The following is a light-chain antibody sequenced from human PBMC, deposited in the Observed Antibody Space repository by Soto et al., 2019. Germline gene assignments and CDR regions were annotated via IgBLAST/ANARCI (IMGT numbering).Light chain of an antibody. V-gene: IGKV1-5*03. CDR2: KAS. CDR3: QQYATYWT. CDR1: QSISPW. Sequence: DIQMTQSPSTLSASVGDRVTITCRASQSISPWLAWYQQIPGEAPKLLIYKASSLESWVPSRFSDSGSGTEFTLTISSLQPDDVATYYCQQYATYWTFGQGTKVEIK. J-gene: IGKJ1*01.